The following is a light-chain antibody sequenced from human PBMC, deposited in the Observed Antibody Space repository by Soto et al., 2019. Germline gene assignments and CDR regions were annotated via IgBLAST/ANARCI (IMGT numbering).Light chain of an antibody. CDR1: SFNIGFNY. Sequence: QSVLTQPPSASGTPGQTVTISCSGSSFNIGFNYVYWYQQLPGMAPKLLIHSNDERPSGVPDRFSGSKSGTSASLAISGLRSEDEAEYYCAAWADSLSGGVFGTGTKVTVL. J-gene: IGLJ1*01. CDR3: AAWADSLSGGV. CDR2: SND. V-gene: IGLV1-47*02.